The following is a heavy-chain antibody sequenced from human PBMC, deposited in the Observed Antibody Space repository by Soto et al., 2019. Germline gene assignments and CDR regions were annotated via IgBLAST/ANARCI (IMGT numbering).Heavy chain of an antibody. Sequence: SETLSLTCTVSGSSISSSRNYWAWIRPPPGKGLEWIGSIYYSGSTYYNPSLKSRVTISVDTSKNQFSLRLNSMTAADTAVYYCARGVNYYDSSGSSWFDPWGQGALVTVS. V-gene: IGHV4-39*01. CDR2: IYYSGST. D-gene: IGHD3-22*01. CDR3: ARGVNYYDSSGSSWFDP. CDR1: GSSISSSRNY. J-gene: IGHJ5*02.